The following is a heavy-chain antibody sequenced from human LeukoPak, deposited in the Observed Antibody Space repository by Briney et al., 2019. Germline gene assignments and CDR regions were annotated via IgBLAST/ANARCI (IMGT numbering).Heavy chain of an antibody. CDR1: GFTFSSYA. V-gene: IGHV3-23*01. Sequence: GGSLRLSCAASGFTFSSYAMGWVRQAPGKGLEWVSAISGSGGSTYYADSVKGRFTISRDNSKNTLYLQMNSLRAEDTAVYYCAKDWFGELYVMDVWGQGTTVTVSS. D-gene: IGHD3-10*01. CDR2: ISGSGGST. CDR3: AKDWFGELYVMDV. J-gene: IGHJ6*02.